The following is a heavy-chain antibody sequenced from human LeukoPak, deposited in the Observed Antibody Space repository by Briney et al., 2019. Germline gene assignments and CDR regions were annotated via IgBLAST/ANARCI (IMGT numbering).Heavy chain of an antibody. D-gene: IGHD2-21*01. CDR2: ISSNGGST. CDR3: ARGFGYSY. CDR1: GFTFSSYA. J-gene: IGHJ4*02. Sequence: GGSLRLSCAASGFTFSSYAMHWVRQAPGKGLEYVSAISSNGGSTYYANSVKGRFTISRDNSKNTLYLQMGSLRAEDMAVYYCARGFGYSYWGQGTLVTVSS. V-gene: IGHV3-64*01.